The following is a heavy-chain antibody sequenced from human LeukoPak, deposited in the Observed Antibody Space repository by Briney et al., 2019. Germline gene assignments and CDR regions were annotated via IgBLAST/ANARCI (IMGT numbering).Heavy chain of an antibody. CDR2: IYTSGST. CDR1: GGPISSYY. V-gene: IGHV4-4*07. CDR3: ARDRNELWFGELADGMDV. D-gene: IGHD3-10*01. Sequence: PSETLSLTCTVSGGPISSYYWSWIRQPAGKGLEWIGRIYTSGSTNYNPSLKSRVTMSVDTSKNQFSLKLSSVTAADTAVYYCARDRNELWFGELADGMDVWGQGTTVTVSS. J-gene: IGHJ6*02.